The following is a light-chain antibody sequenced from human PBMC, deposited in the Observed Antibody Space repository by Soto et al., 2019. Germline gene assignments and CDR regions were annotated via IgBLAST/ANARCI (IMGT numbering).Light chain of an antibody. V-gene: IGKV1-39*01. J-gene: IGKJ4*01. CDR1: QSISNF. CDR3: QQSYSVPIT. CDR2: AAS. Sequence: DIQMTQSPSSLSASVGVRVTITCRASQSISNFLNWYQQKPGKAPNLLIYAASSLQSGVPARFSGSGSGTDFTLTISNLQPEDFATYYCQQSYSVPITFGGGTKVEIK.